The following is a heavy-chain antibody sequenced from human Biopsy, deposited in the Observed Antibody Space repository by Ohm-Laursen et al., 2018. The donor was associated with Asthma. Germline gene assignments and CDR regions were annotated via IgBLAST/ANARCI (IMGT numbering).Heavy chain of an antibody. CDR3: ASDFPKDYVRYNFQF. CDR1: GGTFSNFA. CDR2: IMTVFGTT. Sequence: SVKVSCKAPGGTFSNFAISWVRQAPGQGLEWLGGIMTVFGTTNYAQKFQGRVTITADESTSTAYMELSSLSSDDTAVYYCASDFPKDYVRYNFQFWGQGTLVTVSS. V-gene: IGHV1-69*13. D-gene: IGHD4-17*01. J-gene: IGHJ4*02.